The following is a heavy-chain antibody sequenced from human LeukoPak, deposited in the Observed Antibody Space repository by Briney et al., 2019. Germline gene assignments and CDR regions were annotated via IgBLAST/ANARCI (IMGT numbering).Heavy chain of an antibody. Sequence: SETLSLTCTVSGGSISNYYWSWIRQPPGKGLEWIGYIYYSGSTSYNPSLKSRVTISVDTSKNQFSLRLSSVTAADTALYYCVRDHYYNSSGYTFRHWGQGTLVTVSS. V-gene: IGHV4-59*01. D-gene: IGHD3-22*01. CDR1: GGSISNYY. CDR3: VRDHYYNSSGYTFRH. CDR2: IYYSGST. J-gene: IGHJ1*01.